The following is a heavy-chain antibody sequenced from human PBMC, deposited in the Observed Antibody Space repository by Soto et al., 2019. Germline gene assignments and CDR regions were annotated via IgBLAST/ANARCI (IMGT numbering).Heavy chain of an antibody. CDR2: MNPNSGNT. CDR1: GYTFTSYD. V-gene: IGHV1-8*01. CDR3: ARGFVAAADYYYYGMDV. Sequence: QVQLVQSGAEVKKPGASVKVSCKASGYTFTSYDINWVRQATGQGLEWMGWMNPNSGNTGYAQKFQGRVTMTRNTSXSXXYMELSSLRSEDTAVYYCARGFVAAADYYYYGMDVWGQGTTVTVSS. J-gene: IGHJ6*02. D-gene: IGHD6-13*01.